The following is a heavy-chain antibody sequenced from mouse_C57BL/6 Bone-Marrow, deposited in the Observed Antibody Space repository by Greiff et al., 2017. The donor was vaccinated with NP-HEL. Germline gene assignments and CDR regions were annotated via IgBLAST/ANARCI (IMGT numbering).Heavy chain of an antibody. Sequence: EVKLVESGEGLVKPGGSLKLSCAASGFTFSSYAMSWVRQTPEKRLEWVAYISSGGDYIYYADTVKGRFTISRDTARNTLYLQMSSLKAEDTAMYYCTRAYYSNFDYWGQGTTLTVSS. CDR1: GFTFSSYA. D-gene: IGHD2-5*01. CDR2: ISSGGDYI. CDR3: TRAYYSNFDY. V-gene: IGHV5-9-1*02. J-gene: IGHJ2*01.